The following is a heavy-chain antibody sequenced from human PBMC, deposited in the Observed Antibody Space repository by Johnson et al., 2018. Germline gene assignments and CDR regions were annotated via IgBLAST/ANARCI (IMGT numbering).Heavy chain of an antibody. CDR3: ARCYFGWFKGPFQH. Sequence: LVQSGGGVVQPGRSLTLSCAASGFTFSTYTMHWVRRAPGKGLEWVAVISYDGSNRFYADSVKGRFTISRDNSKNTLYLQMSSLGAEDTAMYYCARCYFGWFKGPFQHWGQGTLVTVSA. V-gene: IGHV3-30-3*01. J-gene: IGHJ1*01. D-gene: IGHD3-9*01. CDR1: GFTFSTYT. CDR2: ISYDGSNR.